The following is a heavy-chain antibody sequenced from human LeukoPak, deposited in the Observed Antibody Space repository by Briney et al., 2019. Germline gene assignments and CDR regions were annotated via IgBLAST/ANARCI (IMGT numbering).Heavy chain of an antibody. CDR1: GFTFSSYG. V-gene: IGHV3-23*01. CDR2: ISGSCGST. J-gene: IGHJ6*03. CDR3: AKAVASATIRLDYYYMDV. D-gene: IGHD5-12*01. Sequence: GGSLRLSCAASGFTFSSYGMSWVRQARGKGLEWVSAISGSCGSTYYADSVKGRFTISRDNSKNTLYLQMNSLRAEDTAVYYCAKAVASATIRLDYYYMDVWGKGTTVTISS.